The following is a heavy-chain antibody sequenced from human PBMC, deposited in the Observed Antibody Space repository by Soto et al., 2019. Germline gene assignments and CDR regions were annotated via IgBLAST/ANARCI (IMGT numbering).Heavy chain of an antibody. CDR2: IYYSGST. D-gene: IGHD1-26*01. CDR3: ARDKWETYYGMDV. Sequence: TLXLXXTVSGGSISSYYWSWIRQPPGKGLEWIGYIYYSGSTNYNPSLKSRVTISVDTSKNQFSLKLSSVTAADTAVYYCARDKWETYYGMDVWGQGTTVTVSS. V-gene: IGHV4-59*01. CDR1: GGSISSYY. J-gene: IGHJ6*02.